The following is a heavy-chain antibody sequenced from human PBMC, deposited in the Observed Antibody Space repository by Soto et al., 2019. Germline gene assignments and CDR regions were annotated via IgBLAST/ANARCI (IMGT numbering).Heavy chain of an antibody. CDR1: GGSISSGDYY. CDR3: ARALWFGESPTYYFDY. CDR2: IYYSGST. Sequence: SETLSLTCTVSGGSISSGDYYWSWIRQPPGKGLEWIGYIYYSGSTYYNPSLKSRVTISVDTSKNQFSLKLSSVTAADTAVYYCARALWFGESPTYYFDYWGQGTLVTVSS. J-gene: IGHJ4*02. D-gene: IGHD3-10*01. V-gene: IGHV4-30-4*01.